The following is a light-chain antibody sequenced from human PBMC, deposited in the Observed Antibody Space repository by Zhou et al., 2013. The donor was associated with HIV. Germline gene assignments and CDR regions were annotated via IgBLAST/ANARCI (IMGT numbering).Light chain of an antibody. Sequence: DIQLTQSPSFLSASVGDRVTITCRASQGFSSNLAWYQQKPGKAPKLLIYAASSLQSGVPSRFSAGGSGTEFTLTITSLQPEDVATYSCQQSYTTFTFGGGTKVEIK. J-gene: IGKJ4*01. V-gene: IGKV1-9*01. CDR1: QGFSSN. CDR3: QQSYTTFT. CDR2: AAS.